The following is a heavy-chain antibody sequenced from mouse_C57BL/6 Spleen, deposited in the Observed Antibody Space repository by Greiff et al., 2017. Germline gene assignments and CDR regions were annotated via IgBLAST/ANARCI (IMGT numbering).Heavy chain of an antibody. CDR3: ARSSYYGSSYFDY. Sequence: QVQLQQSGAELVRPGTSVKMSCKASGYTFTNYWIGWAKQRPGHGLEWIGDIYPGGGYTNYNEKFKGKATLPADKSSSTAYLQFSSLTSEDSAIYYCARSSYYGSSYFDYWGQGTTLTVSS. D-gene: IGHD1-1*01. CDR1: GYTFTNYW. V-gene: IGHV1-63*01. CDR2: IYPGGGYT. J-gene: IGHJ2*01.